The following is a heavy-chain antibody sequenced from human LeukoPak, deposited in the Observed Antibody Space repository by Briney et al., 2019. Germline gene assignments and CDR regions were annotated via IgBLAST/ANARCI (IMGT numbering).Heavy chain of an antibody. J-gene: IGHJ5*02. Sequence: PSETLSLTCTVSGGSITNHYWSWLPQPPGKGLEGSGYIYYSGSTNYNPSLKSRVNISVDTSKNQFSLNLRSMAAADTGVYFCAKHLTNAYYDMIWFDPWGQGTLVTVS. CDR2: IYYSGST. CDR3: AKHLTNAYYDMIWFDP. D-gene: IGHD3-22*01. V-gene: IGHV4-59*11. CDR1: GGSITNHY.